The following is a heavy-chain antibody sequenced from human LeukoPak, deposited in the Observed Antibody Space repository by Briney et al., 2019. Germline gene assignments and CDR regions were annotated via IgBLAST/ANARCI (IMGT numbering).Heavy chain of an antibody. CDR3: ARGHYYYDSSGYYY. Sequence: GGSLRLSCAASGFTVSSNYMSWVRQAPGKGLEWVSVIYSGGSTYYADSVKGRFTISRDNSKNTLYLQMNSLRAEDTAVYYCARGHYYYDSSGYYYWGQGTLVTVSS. J-gene: IGHJ4*02. CDR2: IYSGGST. V-gene: IGHV3-66*01. CDR1: GFTVSSNY. D-gene: IGHD3-22*01.